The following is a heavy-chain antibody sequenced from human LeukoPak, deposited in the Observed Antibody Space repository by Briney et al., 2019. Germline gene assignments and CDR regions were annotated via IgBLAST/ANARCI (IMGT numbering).Heavy chain of an antibody. J-gene: IGHJ5*02. D-gene: IGHD1-14*01. CDR2: ISAYNGNT. Sequence: ASVKVSCKASGYTFTSYGISWVRQAPGQGLEWMGCISAYNGNTNYAQKLQGRVTMTTDTSTSTAYMELRSLRSDDTAVYYCARAATGGNWFDPWGQGTLVTVSS. CDR1: GYTFTSYG. V-gene: IGHV1-18*01. CDR3: ARAATGGNWFDP.